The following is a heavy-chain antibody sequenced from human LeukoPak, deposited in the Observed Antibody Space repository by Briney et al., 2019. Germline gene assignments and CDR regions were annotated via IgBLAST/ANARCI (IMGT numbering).Heavy chain of an antibody. CDR1: GFAFSGYA. J-gene: IGHJ5*02. CDR2: ISGSGGNT. V-gene: IGHV3-23*01. Sequence: PGGSLRLSCAASGFAFSGYAMSWVRQAPGKGLEWVSAISGSGGNTYYADSVKGRFTISRDNSKNTLYLQVNSLRAEDTAVYYCAKDWWSARQFWFGDRDDPWGQGTLVTVSS. D-gene: IGHD3-10*01. CDR3: AKDWWSARQFWFGDRDDP.